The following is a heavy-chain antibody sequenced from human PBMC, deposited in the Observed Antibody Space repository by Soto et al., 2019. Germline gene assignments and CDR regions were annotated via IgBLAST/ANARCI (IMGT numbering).Heavy chain of an antibody. CDR1: GCSISSYY. CDR3: ARGGWELLDY. D-gene: IGHD1-26*01. Sequence: PSETLSLTCRFSGCSISSYYWSWIRQPPGKGLEWIGYIYYSGSTNYNPSLKSRVTISVDTSKNQFSLKLSSVTVAYTAVYYCARGGWELLDYWGQGTLVTVSS. CDR2: IYYSGST. J-gene: IGHJ4*02. V-gene: IGHV4-59*01.